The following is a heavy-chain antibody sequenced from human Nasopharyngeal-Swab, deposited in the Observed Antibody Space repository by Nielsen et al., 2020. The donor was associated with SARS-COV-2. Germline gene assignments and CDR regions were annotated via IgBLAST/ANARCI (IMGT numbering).Heavy chain of an antibody. CDR2: INHSGST. V-gene: IGHV4-38-2*02. Sequence: SETLSPTCTVSGYSISSGYYWGWIRQPPGKGLEWIGSINHSGSTYYNPSLKSRVTISVDTSKNQFSLKLSSVTAADTAVYYCASVNGDDFWSGYYPPFDYWGQGTLVTVSS. CDR3: ASVNGDDFWSGYYPPFDY. CDR1: GYSISSGYY. D-gene: IGHD3-3*01. J-gene: IGHJ4*02.